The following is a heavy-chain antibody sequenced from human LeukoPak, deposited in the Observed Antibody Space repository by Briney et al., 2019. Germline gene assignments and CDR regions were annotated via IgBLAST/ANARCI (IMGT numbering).Heavy chain of an antibody. Sequence: SETLSLTCTVSGGSISSYYWSGIRQPPGKGLEWIGYIYYSGSTNYNPSLKSRVTISVDTSKNQFSLKLSSVTAADTAVYYCARGAAGMSRFDYWGQGTLVTVSS. D-gene: IGHD6-13*01. CDR2: IYYSGST. V-gene: IGHV4-59*08. CDR3: ARGAAGMSRFDY. CDR1: GGSISSYY. J-gene: IGHJ4*02.